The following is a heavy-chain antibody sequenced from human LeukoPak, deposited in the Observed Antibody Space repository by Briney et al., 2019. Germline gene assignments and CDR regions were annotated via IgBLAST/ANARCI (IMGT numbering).Heavy chain of an antibody. CDR3: ARDPYYYDSSGYYGNYFDY. D-gene: IGHD3-22*01. CDR2: ISAYNGNT. Sequence: GASVKVSCKASGYTFTSYGISWVRQAPGQGLEWMGWISAYNGNTNYAQKLQGRVTMTTDTSTSTAYIELRSLRSDDTAVYYCARDPYYYDSSGYYGNYFDYWGQGTLVTVSS. CDR1: GYTFTSYG. V-gene: IGHV1-18*01. J-gene: IGHJ4*02.